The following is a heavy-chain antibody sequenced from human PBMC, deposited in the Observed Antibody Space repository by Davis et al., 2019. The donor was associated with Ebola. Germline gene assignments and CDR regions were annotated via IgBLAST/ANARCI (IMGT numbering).Heavy chain of an antibody. V-gene: IGHV1-2*04. CDR1: GYTFTGYY. D-gene: IGHD3-22*01. Sequence: ASVKVSCKASGYTFTGYYMHWVRQAPGQGLEWMGWINPNSGGTNYAQKFQGWVTMTRDTSISTAYMELRSLRSDDTAVYYCARDFDSSGYGMDVWGQGTTVTVSS. J-gene: IGHJ6*02. CDR3: ARDFDSSGYGMDV. CDR2: INPNSGGT.